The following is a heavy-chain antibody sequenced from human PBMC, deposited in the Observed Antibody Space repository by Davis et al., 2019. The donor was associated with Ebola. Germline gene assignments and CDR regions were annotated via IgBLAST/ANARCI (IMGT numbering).Heavy chain of an antibody. CDR3: ARAADDFWNGYYTD. Sequence: GESLKISCTASGFTSGCCTMNWVRQAPGKGLEWVSYISSSSSTIYYADSVKGRFTISRDNGQNSLYLQMNSLRDDDTAVYYCARAADDFWNGYYTDWGQGTLVTVSS. D-gene: IGHD3-3*01. J-gene: IGHJ4*02. V-gene: IGHV3-48*02. CDR1: GFTSGCCT. CDR2: ISSSSSTI.